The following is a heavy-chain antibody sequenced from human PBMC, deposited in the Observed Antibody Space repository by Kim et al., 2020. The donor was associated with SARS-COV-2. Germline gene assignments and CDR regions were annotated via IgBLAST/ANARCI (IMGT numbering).Heavy chain of an antibody. Sequence: ASVKVSCKASGYTFTSYAMHWVRQAPGQRLEWMGWINAGNGNTKYSQKFQGRVTITRDTSASTAYMELSSLRSEDTAVYYCARDLLVGATTTAFDIWGQGTMVTVSS. V-gene: IGHV1-3*01. CDR3: ARDLLVGATTTAFDI. D-gene: IGHD1-26*01. CDR1: GYTFTSYA. CDR2: INAGNGNT. J-gene: IGHJ3*02.